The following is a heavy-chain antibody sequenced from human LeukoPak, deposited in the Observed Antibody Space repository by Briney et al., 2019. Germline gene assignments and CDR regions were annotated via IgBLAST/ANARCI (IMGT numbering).Heavy chain of an antibody. Sequence: SETLSLTCAVYGGSFSGYYWSWIRQPPGKGLEWIGEINHSGSTNYNPSLKSRVTISVDTSKNQFSLKLSSVTAADTAVYYCARGPEGSWSAFDIWGQGTMVTVSS. CDR3: ARGPEGSWSAFDI. CDR1: GGSFSGYY. CDR2: INHSGST. J-gene: IGHJ3*02. D-gene: IGHD2-15*01. V-gene: IGHV4-34*01.